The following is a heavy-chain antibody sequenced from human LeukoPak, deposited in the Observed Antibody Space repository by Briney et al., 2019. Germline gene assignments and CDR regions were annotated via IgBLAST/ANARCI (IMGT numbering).Heavy chain of an antibody. V-gene: IGHV3-21*01. Sequence: GGSLRLSCAASGLTFSSYSMNCVRQAPGKGLEWVSSISSSSSYIYYADSVKGRFTISRENAKNSLYLQMNSLRAEDTAVYYCARVPGYYDSSGYPLTYYYYGMDVWGQGTTVTVSS. CDR2: ISSSSSYI. J-gene: IGHJ6*02. CDR1: GLTFSSYS. CDR3: ARVPGYYDSSGYPLTYYYYGMDV. D-gene: IGHD3-22*01.